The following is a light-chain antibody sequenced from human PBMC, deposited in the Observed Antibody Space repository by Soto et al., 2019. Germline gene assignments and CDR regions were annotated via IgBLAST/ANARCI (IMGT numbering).Light chain of an antibody. Sequence: QSVLTQPPSVSAAPGQRVTISCSGSSSNIGSNSVSWYQQLPGTAPQLLIYDNAKRPSGMPDRFSGSKSDTSATLAISGLQTGDEADYYCGTWDSSLSAYVFGTGTKVTVL. CDR2: DNA. CDR1: SSNIGSNS. CDR3: GTWDSSLSAYV. V-gene: IGLV1-51*01. J-gene: IGLJ1*01.